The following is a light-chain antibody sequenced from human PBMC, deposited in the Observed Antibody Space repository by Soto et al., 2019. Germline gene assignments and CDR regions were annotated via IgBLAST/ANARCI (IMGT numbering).Light chain of an antibody. CDR3: CSYAGSYTPHVV. J-gene: IGLJ2*01. CDR2: DVS. CDR1: SSDVGGYNY. V-gene: IGLV2-11*01. Sequence: QSALTQPRSVSGSPGQSVTISCTGTSSDVGGYNYVSWYQQHPGKAPKLMIYDVSKRPSGVPDRFSGSKSGNTASLTISGLQAEDEADYYCCSYAGSYTPHVVFGGGTKLIVL.